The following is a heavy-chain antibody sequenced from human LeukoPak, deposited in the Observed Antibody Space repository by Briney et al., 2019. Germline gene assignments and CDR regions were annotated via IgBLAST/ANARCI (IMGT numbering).Heavy chain of an antibody. J-gene: IGHJ4*02. D-gene: IGHD2-2*01. V-gene: IGHV3-30*18. CDR3: AKDSCSSTSCYYFDY. Sequence: PGRSLRLSCAASGFTFSSYGMHWVRQAPGKGLEWVAVIWYGGSNKYYAESVKGRFTISRDNTLYLQMDSLRAGDTAVYYCAKDSCSSTSCYYFDYWGQGTLVTVSS. CDR1: GFTFSSYG. CDR2: IWYGGSNK.